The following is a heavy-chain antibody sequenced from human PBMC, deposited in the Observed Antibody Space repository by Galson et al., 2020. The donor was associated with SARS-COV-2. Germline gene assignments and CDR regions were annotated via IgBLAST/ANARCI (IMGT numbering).Heavy chain of an antibody. CDR3: AREDRDYDYVWGSYRSDYGMDV. CDR1: GYTFTSYY. D-gene: IGHD3-16*02. J-gene: IGHJ6*02. CDR2: INPSGGST. V-gene: IGHV1-46*01. Sequence: ASVKVTCKASGYTFTSYYMHWVRQAPGHGLEWMGIINPSGGSTSYAQKFQGRVTMTRDTSTSTVYMELSSLRSEDTAVYYCAREDRDYDYVWGSYRSDYGMDVWGQGTTVTVSS.